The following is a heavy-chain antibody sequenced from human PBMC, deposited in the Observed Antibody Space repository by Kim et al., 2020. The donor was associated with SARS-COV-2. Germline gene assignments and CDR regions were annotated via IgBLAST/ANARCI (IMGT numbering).Heavy chain of an antibody. Sequence: ASVKVSCKASGYTFTSYAMHWVRQAPGQRLEWMGWINAGNGNTKYSQKFQGRVTITRDTSASTAYMELSSLRSEDTAVYYCARDTRYYYDSSGQIDYWGQGTLVTVSS. V-gene: IGHV1-3*01. CDR1: GYTFTSYA. CDR3: ARDTRYYYDSSGQIDY. CDR2: INAGNGNT. D-gene: IGHD3-22*01. J-gene: IGHJ4*02.